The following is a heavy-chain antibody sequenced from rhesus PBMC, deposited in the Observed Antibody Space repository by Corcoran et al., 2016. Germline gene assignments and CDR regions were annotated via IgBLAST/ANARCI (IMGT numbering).Heavy chain of an antibody. CDR2: LSYYGSKK. J-gene: IGHJ6*01. CDR1: GFTFRSYG. Sequence: EEQLVESGGGLVQPGGSLRLSCVASGFTFRSYGMQWVRQAPGKGLGWVAILSYYGSKKIYADSVKDRFHVSRYNSNNMLYLQMNHLKWEDTTVFYCARARGGGSWKNGLDSWGQGAVVTVSS. CDR3: ARARGGGSWKNGLDS. D-gene: IGHD6-25*01. V-gene: IGHV3-54*02.